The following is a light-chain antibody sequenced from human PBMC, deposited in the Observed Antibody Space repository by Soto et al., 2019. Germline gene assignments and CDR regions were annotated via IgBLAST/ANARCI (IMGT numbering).Light chain of an antibody. CDR3: QQYDKWPRT. J-gene: IGKJ1*01. V-gene: IGKV3-15*01. Sequence: EIVMTQSPVTLSVSPGERATLSCRASQSVRSNLAWYQQKPGQAPRLLMYDASTRATGIPARFSGSGSGTEFTLTISSLQSEDFAVYYCQQYDKWPRTFGQGTKVDIK. CDR2: DAS. CDR1: QSVRSN.